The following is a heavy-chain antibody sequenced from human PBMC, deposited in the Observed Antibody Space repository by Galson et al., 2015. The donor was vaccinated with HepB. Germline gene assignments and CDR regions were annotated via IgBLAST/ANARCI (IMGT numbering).Heavy chain of an antibody. D-gene: IGHD3-10*01. V-gene: IGHV6-1*01. Sequence: CAISGDSVSSNTAAWHWLRQSPARGLEWLGRTYYRSKWYNDYGTSLKSRIVINPDTSKNQFSLKLSSVTAADTAVYYCARLNYYGSGSYGYFDYWGQGTLVTVSS. CDR3: ARLNYYGSGSYGYFDY. CDR2: TYYRSKWYN. J-gene: IGHJ4*02. CDR1: GDSVSSNTAA.